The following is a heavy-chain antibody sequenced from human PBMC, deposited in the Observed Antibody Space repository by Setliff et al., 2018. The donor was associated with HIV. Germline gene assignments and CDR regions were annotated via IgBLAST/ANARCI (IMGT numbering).Heavy chain of an antibody. V-gene: IGHV4-34*01. CDR1: GGSFSGYY. CDR3: AGGPGTTSIDY. CDR2: INHSGST. J-gene: IGHJ4*02. Sequence: SEILSLTCAVYGGSFSGYYWSWIRQPPGKGLEWIGEINHSGSTNYNMSLWSRVTISLDASRNQFSLELISVTAADTAVYYCAGGPGTTSIDYWAQETLVTVSS. D-gene: IGHD1-26*01.